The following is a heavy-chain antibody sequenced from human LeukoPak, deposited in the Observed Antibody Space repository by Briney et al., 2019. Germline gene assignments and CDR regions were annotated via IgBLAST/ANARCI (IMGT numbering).Heavy chain of an antibody. CDR1: GFTFSSYG. V-gene: IGHV3-30*03. J-gene: IGHJ3*01. D-gene: IGHD1-26*01. Sequence: SGGSLRLSCAASGFTFSSYGMHWVRQAPGKGLEWVAVISYDGSNKYYADSVKGRFTISRDNSKNTLYLQMNSLRAEDTAVYYCARYSGRSLANFNAFDLWGQGTMVTVSS. CDR2: ISYDGSNK. CDR3: ARYSGRSLANFNAFDL.